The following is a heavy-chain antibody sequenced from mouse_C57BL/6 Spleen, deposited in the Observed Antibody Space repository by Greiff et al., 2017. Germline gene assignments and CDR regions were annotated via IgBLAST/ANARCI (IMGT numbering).Heavy chain of an antibody. Sequence: EVKLMESEGGLVQPGSSMKLSCTASGFTFSDYYMAWVRQVPEKGLEWVANINYDGSSTYYLDSLKSRFIISRDNAKNILYLQMSSLKSEDTATYYCARIYYYGHYFDYWGRGTTLTVSS. CDR3: ARIYYYGHYFDY. CDR1: GFTFSDYY. CDR2: INYDGSST. D-gene: IGHD1-1*01. J-gene: IGHJ2*01. V-gene: IGHV5-16*01.